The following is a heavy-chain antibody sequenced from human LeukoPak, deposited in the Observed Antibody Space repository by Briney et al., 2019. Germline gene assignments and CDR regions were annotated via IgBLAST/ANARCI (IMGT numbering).Heavy chain of an antibody. CDR1: GGSINSYY. D-gene: IGHD3-10*01. CDR3: AKDILGFGELLLGFDY. CDR2: IYYSGST. Sequence: SETLSLTCTVSGGSINSYYWSWIRQPPGKGLEWIGYIYYSGSTNYNPSLKSRVTISVDTSKNQFSLKLSSVTAADTAVYYCAKDILGFGELLLGFDYWGQGTLVTVSS. V-gene: IGHV4-59*01. J-gene: IGHJ4*02.